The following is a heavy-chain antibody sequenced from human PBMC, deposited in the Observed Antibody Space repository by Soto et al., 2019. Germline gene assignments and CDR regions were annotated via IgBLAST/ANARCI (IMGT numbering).Heavy chain of an antibody. Sequence: ASVKVSCKASGYTFTGYYMHWVRQAPGQGLEWMGWINPNSGGTNYAQKFQGWVTMTRGTSISTAYMELSRLRSDDTAVYYCAGSMGEVGAFDIWGQGTMVTVSS. V-gene: IGHV1-2*04. CDR1: GYTFTGYY. D-gene: IGHD1-26*01. CDR3: AGSMGEVGAFDI. CDR2: INPNSGGT. J-gene: IGHJ3*02.